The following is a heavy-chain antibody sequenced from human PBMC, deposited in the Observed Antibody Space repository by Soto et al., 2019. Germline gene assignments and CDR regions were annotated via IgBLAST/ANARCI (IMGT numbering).Heavy chain of an antibody. J-gene: IGHJ6*02. V-gene: IGHV2-5*02. CDR3: AYLPCSGGSCYWFSFSGMDV. Sequence: QITLKESGPTLVKPTQTLTLTCTFSGFSLSTSGVGVAWIRQPPGEALEWLALIYWDADKRYRPSLESRLTFTKDTSKNPVVLTMTNMDSVDTATYYCAYLPCSGGSCYWFSFSGMDVWGQGTTVTVSS. CDR2: IYWDADK. D-gene: IGHD2-15*01. CDR1: GFSLSTSGVG.